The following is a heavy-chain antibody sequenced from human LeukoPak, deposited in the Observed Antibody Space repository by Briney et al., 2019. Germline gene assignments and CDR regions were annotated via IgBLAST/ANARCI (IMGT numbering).Heavy chain of an antibody. CDR2: IFPDDSDT. CDR1: GYSFTNYW. J-gene: IGHJ3*02. CDR3: ARHERVRAFDI. D-gene: IGHD1-1*01. Sequence: GESLKTSCKGSGYSFTNYWIGWVRQVPGKGLEWMGIIFPDDSDTRYSPSFQGQVTISVDKSISTAYLQWSSLKASDSAMYYCARHERVRAFDIWGQGTMVTVSS. V-gene: IGHV5-51*01.